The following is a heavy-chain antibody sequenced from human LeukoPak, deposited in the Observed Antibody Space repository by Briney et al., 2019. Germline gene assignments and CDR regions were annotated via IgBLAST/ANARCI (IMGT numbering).Heavy chain of an antibody. CDR3: AKDALIVATIYYYYGMDV. CDR2: ISYDGSNK. CDR1: GFTFSAYA. J-gene: IGHJ6*02. D-gene: IGHD5-12*01. V-gene: IGHV3-30*18. Sequence: GGSLRLSCAASGFTFSAYAISWVRQAPGKGLEWVAVISYDGSNKYYADSVKGRFTISRDNSKNTLYLQMNSLRAEDTAVYYCAKDALIVATIYYYYGMDVWGQGTTVTVSS.